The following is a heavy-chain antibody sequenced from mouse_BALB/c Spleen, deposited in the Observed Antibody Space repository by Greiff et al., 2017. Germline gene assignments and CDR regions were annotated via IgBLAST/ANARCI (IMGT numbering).Heavy chain of an antibody. CDR2: ISSGGSYT. CDR3: ARRGAQDAWFAY. V-gene: IGHV5-9-3*01. CDR1: GFTFSSYA. J-gene: IGHJ3*01. Sequence: EVQLVESGGGLVKPGGSLKLSCAASGFTFSSYAMSWVRQTPEKRLEWVATISSGGSYTYYPDSVKGRFTISRDNAKNTLYLQMSSLRSEDTAMYYCARRGAQDAWFAYWGQGTLVTVSA.